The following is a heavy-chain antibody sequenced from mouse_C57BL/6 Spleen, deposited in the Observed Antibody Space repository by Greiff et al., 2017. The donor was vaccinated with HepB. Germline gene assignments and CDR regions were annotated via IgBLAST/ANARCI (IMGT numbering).Heavy chain of an antibody. V-gene: IGHV1-39*01. J-gene: IGHJ4*01. CDR1: GYSFTDYN. CDR3: AREDGYYPYYAMDY. Sequence: VQLKESGPELVKPGASVKISCKASGYSFTDYNMNWVKQSNGKSLEWIGVINPNYGTTSYNQKFKGKATLTVDQSSSTAYMQLNSLTSEDSAVYYCAREDGYYPYYAMDYWGQGTSVTVSS. D-gene: IGHD2-3*01. CDR2: INPNYGTT.